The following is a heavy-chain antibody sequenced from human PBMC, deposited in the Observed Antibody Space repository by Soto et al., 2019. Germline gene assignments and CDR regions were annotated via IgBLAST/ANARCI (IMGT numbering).Heavy chain of an antibody. CDR3: ARDLGGWTDF. CDR1: GYTFASYA. J-gene: IGHJ4*02. Sequence: ASVKVSCKASGYTFASYAIHWVIQSPGQRLEWMGWINAGNGHTKYSQKFQGRVTITRDTSASTAYMELSSLRSEDTPVYYCARDLGGWTDFWGQGTLVTVSS. D-gene: IGHD2-15*01. CDR2: INAGNGHT. V-gene: IGHV1-3*01.